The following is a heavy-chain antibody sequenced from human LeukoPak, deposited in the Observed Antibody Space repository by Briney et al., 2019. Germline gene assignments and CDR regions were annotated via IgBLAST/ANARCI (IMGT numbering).Heavy chain of an antibody. CDR2: IYYSGST. D-gene: IGHD4-23*01. CDR1: GGSISSSSYY. CDR3: ARRAGGYSHPYDY. J-gene: IGHJ4*02. V-gene: IGHV4-39*07. Sequence: SETLSLTCTVSGGSISSSSYYWGWIRQPPGEGLEWIGSIYYSGSTYYNPSLKSRVTISVDTSKNQFSLKLSSVTAADTAVYYCARRAGGYSHPYDYWGQGILVTVSS.